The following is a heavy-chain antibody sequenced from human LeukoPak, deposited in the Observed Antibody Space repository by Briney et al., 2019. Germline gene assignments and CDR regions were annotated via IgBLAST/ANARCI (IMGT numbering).Heavy chain of an antibody. CDR2: INHSGST. V-gene: IGHV4-34*01. CDR3: ARLSGYDSTFDY. J-gene: IGHJ4*02. D-gene: IGHD5-12*01. Sequence: GSLRLSCAASGFAFSSYWMTWIRQPPGKGLEWIGEINHSGSTNYNPSLKSRVTISVDTSKNQFSLKLSSVTAADTAVYYCARLSGYDSTFDYWGQGTLVTVSS. CDR1: GFAFSSYW.